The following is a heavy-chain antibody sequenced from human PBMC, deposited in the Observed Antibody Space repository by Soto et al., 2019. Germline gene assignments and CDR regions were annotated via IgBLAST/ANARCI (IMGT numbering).Heavy chain of an antibody. D-gene: IGHD3-3*01. V-gene: IGHV2-5*02. CDR3: AHSSYYDFRSGSYGCPLNCFDP. CDR1: GFSLSTSGVG. CDR2: IYWDDDK. J-gene: IGHJ5*02. Sequence: SGPTMVNPTPTLALTCTFSGFSLSTSGVGVGWIRQPPGKALEWLALIYWDDDKRYSPSLKSRLTITKDTSKNQVVLTMTNMDPVDTATYYCAHSSYYDFRSGSYGCPLNCFDPCGQGTLVTVPS.